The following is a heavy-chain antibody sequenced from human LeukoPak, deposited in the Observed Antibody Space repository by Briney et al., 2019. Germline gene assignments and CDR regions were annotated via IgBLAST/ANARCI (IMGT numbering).Heavy chain of an antibody. V-gene: IGHV3-15*05. D-gene: IGHD6-19*01. CDR3: ARESETSGWYDY. CDR1: GFTFSNAW. J-gene: IGHJ4*02. Sequence: GGSLRLSCAASGFTFSNAWMSWVRQAPGKGLEWVGRIKSKTDGGTTDYAAPVKGRFTISRDNTRKSLSLQMSSLRSEDTALYYCARESETSGWYDYWGQGTLVTVSS. CDR2: IKSKTDGGTT.